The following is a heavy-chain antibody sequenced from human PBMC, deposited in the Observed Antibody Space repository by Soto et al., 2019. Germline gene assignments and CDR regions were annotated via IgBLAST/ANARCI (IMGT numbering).Heavy chain of an antibody. CDR3: AHIVVAGLGYYFDY. J-gene: IGHJ4*02. CDR1: GFSLSSTRMA. V-gene: IGHV2-5*02. D-gene: IGHD6-19*01. CDR2: IYWDDDK. Sequence: QITLKESGPTLVKPTQTLTLTCTFSGFSLSSTRMAVGWIRQPPGKALEWLALIYWDDDKRYSPFLKSRLTITQDTSKKQVVLTMSNMDPVDTARYYWAHIVVAGLGYYFDYWGQGTLVTVSS.